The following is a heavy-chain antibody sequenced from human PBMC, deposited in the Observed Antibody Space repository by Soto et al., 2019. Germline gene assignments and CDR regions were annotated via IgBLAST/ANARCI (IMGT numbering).Heavy chain of an antibody. CDR1: GFTFSSYW. D-gene: IGHD6-19*01. Sequence: EAQLMESGGGLVQPGGSLRLSCAASGFTFSSYWMSWVRQAPGKGLEWVANIKQDGGDKYYVDSVKGRFIISRDNAKNSLYLQMASLRAEDTAVYYCARVAGLAGHVWGQGTLVTVSS. CDR3: ARVAGLAGHV. J-gene: IGHJ4*02. CDR2: IKQDGGDK. V-gene: IGHV3-7*01.